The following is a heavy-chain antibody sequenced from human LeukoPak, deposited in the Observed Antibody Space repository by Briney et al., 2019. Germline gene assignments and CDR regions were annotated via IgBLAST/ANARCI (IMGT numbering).Heavy chain of an antibody. CDR3: ARDNSGWSRDY. J-gene: IGHJ4*02. Sequence: GGSLRLSCAASGFTLRSYSMSWVRPAPGKGLEWVSSINWGSNHIYYADAVQGRFTISRDNAKNSLYLQMNSLRAEDTAIYYCARDNSGWSRDYWGQGTLVTVSS. CDR2: INWGSNHI. V-gene: IGHV3-21*06. CDR1: GFTLRSYS. D-gene: IGHD6-19*01.